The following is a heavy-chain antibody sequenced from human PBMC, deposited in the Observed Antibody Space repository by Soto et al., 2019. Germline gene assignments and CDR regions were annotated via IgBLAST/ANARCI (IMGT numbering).Heavy chain of an antibody. D-gene: IGHD3-10*01. CDR3: ARRGYGLYFDY. J-gene: IGHJ4*02. CDR2: ISGNGDST. V-gene: IGHV3-64*01. Sequence: GGSLRLSCAASGFTFISYAMHWVRQAPGKGLEYVSVISGNGDSTYYANSVKGRFTISRDNSKNTLYLQMGSLRAEDMAVYYCARRGYGLYFDYWGQGTLVTVSS. CDR1: GFTFISYA.